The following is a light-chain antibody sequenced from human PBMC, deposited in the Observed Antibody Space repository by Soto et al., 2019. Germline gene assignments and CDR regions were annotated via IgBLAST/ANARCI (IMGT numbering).Light chain of an antibody. CDR1: SSDVGGYNY. CDR2: DVS. J-gene: IGLJ1*01. CDR3: SSYTTSNTRQIV. Sequence: QSVLTQPASVSGSPGQSITISCTGTSSDVGGYNYVSWYQHHPGKAPNLMIFDVSNRPSGVSNRFSGSKSGNTASLTISGLQPEEEADYYCSSYTTSNTRQIVFGTGTKLTVL. V-gene: IGLV2-14*03.